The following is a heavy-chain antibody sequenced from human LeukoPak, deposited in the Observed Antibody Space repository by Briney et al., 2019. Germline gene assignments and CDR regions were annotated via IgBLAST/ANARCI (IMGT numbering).Heavy chain of an antibody. V-gene: IGHV4-4*02. Sequence: PSETLSLTCAVSGGSISSSNWWSWVRQPPGKGLEWIGEIYHSGSTNYNPSLKSRVTISVDTSKNQFSLKLSSVTAADTAVYYCARGVRGPRYYFDYWGQGTLVTVSS. J-gene: IGHJ4*02. CDR2: IYHSGST. D-gene: IGHD3-10*02. CDR3: ARGVRGPRYYFDY. CDR1: GGSISSSNW.